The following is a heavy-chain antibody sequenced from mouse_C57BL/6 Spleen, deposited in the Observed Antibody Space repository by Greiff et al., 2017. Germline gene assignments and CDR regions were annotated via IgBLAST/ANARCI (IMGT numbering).Heavy chain of an antibody. CDR3: TRRGYDGRDWYFDV. D-gene: IGHD2-2*01. CDR2: IDPETGGT. J-gene: IGHJ1*03. Sequence: QVQLQQSGAGLVRPGASVTLSCKASGYTFTDYEMHWVKQTPVRGLEWIGAIDPETGGTAYNQKFKGKAILTADTSYTTAYMELRSLTSEDAAVEYGTRRGYDGRDWYFDVWGTGTTVTVSS. V-gene: IGHV1-15*01. CDR1: GYTFTDYE.